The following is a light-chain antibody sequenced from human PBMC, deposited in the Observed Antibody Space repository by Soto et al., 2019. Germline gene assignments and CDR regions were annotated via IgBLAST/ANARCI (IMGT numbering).Light chain of an antibody. CDR3: SSYTSSNTLV. CDR2: DVS. Sequence: QSALTQPASVSGSPGQSITISCTGTSSDVGGYNYVSWYQQHPGKAPKLLIYDVSNRPSGVSNRFSGSKSGNSASLTISGLQAEDEDAYYCSSYTSSNTLVFGGGTKLTVL. V-gene: IGLV2-14*01. J-gene: IGLJ3*02. CDR1: SSDVGGYNY.